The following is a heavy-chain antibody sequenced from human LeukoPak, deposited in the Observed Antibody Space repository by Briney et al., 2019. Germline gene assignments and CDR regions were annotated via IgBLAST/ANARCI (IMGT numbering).Heavy chain of an antibody. CDR3: AKLVPLHIVVVTATTSAFDI. CDR2: IRYDGSNK. CDR1: GFTFSSYG. Sequence: GGSLRLSCAASGFTFSSYGMHWVRQAPGKGLEWVAFIRYDGSNKYYADSVKGRFTISRDNSKNTLYLQMNSLRAEDTAVYYCAKLVPLHIVVVTATTSAFDIWGQGTMVTVSS. D-gene: IGHD2-21*02. J-gene: IGHJ3*02. V-gene: IGHV3-30*02.